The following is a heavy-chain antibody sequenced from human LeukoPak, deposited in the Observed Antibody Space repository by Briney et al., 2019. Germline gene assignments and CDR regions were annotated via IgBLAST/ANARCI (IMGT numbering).Heavy chain of an antibody. D-gene: IGHD6-13*01. CDR3: ATSGYSSSCPDY. V-gene: IGHV4-4*07. CDR2: IYTSGST. CDR1: GGSISSYY. J-gene: IGHJ4*02. Sequence: SETLSLTCTVSGGSISSYYWSWIRQPAGKGLEWIGRIYTSGSTNYNPSLKSRVTMSVDTSKNQFSLKLSSATAADTAVYYCATSGYSSSCPDYWGQGTLVTVSS.